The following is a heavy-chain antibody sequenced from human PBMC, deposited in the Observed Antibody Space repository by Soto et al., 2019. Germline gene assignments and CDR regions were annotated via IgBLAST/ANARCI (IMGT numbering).Heavy chain of an antibody. D-gene: IGHD2-15*01. CDR1: GFTLSSYA. V-gene: IGHV3-23*01. CDR2: ISGSGGST. J-gene: IGHJ4*02. Sequence: EVQLLESGGGLLQPGGSLRLSCAASGFTLSSYAMSWVRLAPGTGLEWVSAISGSGGSTYYADSVKGRFTTSKDNSKQALYRLTNSLRGAATAVYYCAKGGGSGGSCYGRFDDRGQGTLVTVSS. CDR3: AKGGGSGGSCYGRFDD.